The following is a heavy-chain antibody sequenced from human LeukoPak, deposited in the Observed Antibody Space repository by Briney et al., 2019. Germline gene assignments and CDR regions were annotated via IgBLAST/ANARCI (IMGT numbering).Heavy chain of an antibody. Sequence: GASVKVSCKASGGTFSSYAISWVRQAPGQGLEWMGRIIPIFCTANYAQKFQGRVTITTDEFTSTAYMELSSLRSEDTAVYYCATTFDAYYDILTGYPTYYYYYMDVWGKGTTVTVSS. V-gene: IGHV1-69*05. CDR2: IIPIFCTA. CDR3: ATTFDAYYDILTGYPTYYYYYMDV. CDR1: GGTFSSYA. J-gene: IGHJ6*03. D-gene: IGHD3-9*01.